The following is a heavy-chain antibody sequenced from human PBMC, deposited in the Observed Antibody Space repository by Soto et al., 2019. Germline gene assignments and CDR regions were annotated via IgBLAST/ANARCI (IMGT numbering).Heavy chain of an antibody. Sequence: GGSLRLSCAASGFTFSGSAMHWVRQASGKGLEWVGRIRSKANSYATAYAASVKGRFTISRDDSKNTAYLQMSSLKTEDTAVYYCTRRVGSYSDYWGQGTLVTVSS. J-gene: IGHJ4*02. CDR3: TRRVGSYSDY. CDR2: IRSKANSYAT. CDR1: GFTFSGSA. D-gene: IGHD1-26*01. V-gene: IGHV3-73*01.